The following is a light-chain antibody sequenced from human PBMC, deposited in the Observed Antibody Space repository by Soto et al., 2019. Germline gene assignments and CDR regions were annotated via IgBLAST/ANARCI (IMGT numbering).Light chain of an antibody. V-gene: IGLV2-14*03. CDR3: ISYTDRQSYL. CDR1: SSDIGSYDH. CDR2: AVS. Sequence: QSALTQPASVSGSPGQSITISRSGTSSDIGSYDHVAWYQQFPGKSPKLIIYAVSDRPSGVSDRFSGSKSGISASLTISGLQTEDEADYYCISYTDRQSYLFGNGTRSPS. J-gene: IGLJ1*01.